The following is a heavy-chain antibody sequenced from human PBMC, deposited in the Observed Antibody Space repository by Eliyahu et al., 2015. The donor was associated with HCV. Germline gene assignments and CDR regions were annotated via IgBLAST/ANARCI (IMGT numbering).Heavy chain of an antibody. CDR1: GFTFSSYG. CDR2: IWYDGSNK. V-gene: IGHV3-33*01. J-gene: IGHJ3*02. D-gene: IGHD3-22*01. Sequence: QVQLVESGGGVVQPGRSLRLSCAASGFTFSSYGMHWVRQAPGKGLEWVAVIWYDGSNKYYADSVKGRFTISRDNSKNTLYLQMNSLRAEDTAVYYCAREADYYDSSGYYGAFDIWGQGTMVTVSS. CDR3: AREADYYDSSGYYGAFDI.